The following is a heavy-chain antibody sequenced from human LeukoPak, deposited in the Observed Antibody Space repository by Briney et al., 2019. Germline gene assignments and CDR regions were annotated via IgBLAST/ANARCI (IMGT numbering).Heavy chain of an antibody. J-gene: IGHJ4*02. CDR2: IYGHDDK. Sequence: LRLSCAASGFTFSTYSMNWVRQPPGKALEWLALIYGHDDKRYSPSLNNRLTITKDTSKNQVVLTMTNMDPVDTATYYCARIHVHCSYTDCYHFDYWGQGTLVTVSS. CDR1: GFTFSTYSMN. CDR3: ARIHVHCSYTDCYHFDY. D-gene: IGHD2-2*01. V-gene: IGHV2-5*08.